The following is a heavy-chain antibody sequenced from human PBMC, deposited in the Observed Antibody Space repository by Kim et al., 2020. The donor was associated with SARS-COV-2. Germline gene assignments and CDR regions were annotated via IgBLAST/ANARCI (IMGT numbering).Heavy chain of an antibody. CDR3: ARHKMITFGGVIVRGPLDY. J-gene: IGHJ4*02. V-gene: IGHV4-39*01. Sequence: SETLSLTCTVSGGSISSSSYYWGWIRQPPGKGLEWIGSIYYSGSTYYNPSLKSRVTISVDTSKNQFSLKLSSVTAADTAVYYCARHKMITFGGVIVRGPLDYWGQETLVTVSS. D-gene: IGHD3-16*02. CDR1: GGSISSSSYY. CDR2: IYYSGST.